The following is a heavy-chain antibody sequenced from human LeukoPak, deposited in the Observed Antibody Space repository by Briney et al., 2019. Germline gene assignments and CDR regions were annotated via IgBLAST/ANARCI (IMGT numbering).Heavy chain of an antibody. CDR3: ARGLSYGDYSYYFDY. CDR1: GLTLDTYG. J-gene: IGHJ4*02. Sequence: PGGSLRLSCAVSGLTLDTYGMHWVRQAPGKGLEWVAVISYDGSNKYYADSVKGRFTISRDNSKNTLYLQMNSLRAEDTAVYYCARGLSYGDYSYYFDYWGQGTLVTVSS. V-gene: IGHV3-30*03. D-gene: IGHD4-17*01. CDR2: ISYDGSNK.